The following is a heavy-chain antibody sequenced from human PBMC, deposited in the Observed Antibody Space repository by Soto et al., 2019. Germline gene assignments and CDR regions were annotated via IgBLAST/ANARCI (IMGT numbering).Heavy chain of an antibody. Sequence: SETLSLTCAVSGDSISSNYWWSWVRQPPGKGLEWIGEIYHSGSTNYYPSLRSRVTISVDKSKNQFSLKLNSLTAADTAVDYCARGFTTMGNLFACFNPWAQGTLVTVSS. CDR1: GDSISSNYW. D-gene: IGHD5-18*01. CDR2: IYHSGST. V-gene: IGHV4-4*02. CDR3: ARGFTTMGNLFACFNP. J-gene: IGHJ5*02.